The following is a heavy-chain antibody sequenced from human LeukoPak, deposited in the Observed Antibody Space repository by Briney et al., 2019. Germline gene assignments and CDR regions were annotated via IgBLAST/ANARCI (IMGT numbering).Heavy chain of an antibody. CDR3: ARVTGHSSGWIDY. CDR1: GFTFSSYW. Sequence: GGSLRLSCAASGFTFSSYWMSWVRQAPGKGLEWAANIKQDGSEKYYVDSVKGRFTISRDNAKNSLYLQMNSLRAEDTAVYYCARVTGHSSGWIDYWGQGTLVTVSS. D-gene: IGHD6-19*01. V-gene: IGHV3-7*01. J-gene: IGHJ4*02. CDR2: IKQDGSEK.